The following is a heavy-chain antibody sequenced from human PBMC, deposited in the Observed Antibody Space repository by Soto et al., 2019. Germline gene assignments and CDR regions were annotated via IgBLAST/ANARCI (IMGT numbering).Heavy chain of an antibody. Sequence: SEALSLTCTVSGGSISYYYWNWIRQSPGKGLEWIGYIFYSGSTHYNPSLKSRVTISIDTSKNQFSLRLTSVTAADTAVYFCARGSPPSKYGLDVWGQGTTVTVSS. V-gene: IGHV4-59*01. J-gene: IGHJ6*02. CDR3: ARGSPPSKYGLDV. CDR1: GGSISYYY. CDR2: IFYSGST. D-gene: IGHD6-13*01.